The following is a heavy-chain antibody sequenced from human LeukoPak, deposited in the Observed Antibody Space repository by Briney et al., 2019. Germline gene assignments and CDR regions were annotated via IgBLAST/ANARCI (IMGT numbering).Heavy chain of an antibody. J-gene: IGHJ2*01. Sequence: SETLSLTCTVSGCSSSSYYWSWIRQPPGKGLEWIGYISYSGSTSHNPSLKSRVTISVDTSKNQFSLNLSSLTAADTAVYYCARDIDPGNWYFALWGRGTLVTVSS. CDR2: ISYSGST. D-gene: IGHD1-26*01. CDR1: GCSSSSYY. CDR3: ARDIDPGNWYFAL. V-gene: IGHV4-59*01.